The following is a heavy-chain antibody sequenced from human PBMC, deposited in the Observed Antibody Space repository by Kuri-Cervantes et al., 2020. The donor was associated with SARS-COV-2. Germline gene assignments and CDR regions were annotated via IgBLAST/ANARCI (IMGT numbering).Heavy chain of an antibody. Sequence: GGSLRLSCVASGFTVSSNYMSWVRQAPGKGLEWVSVIYSGGSAYYADSVKGRFTISRDNSKNTLYLQMNSLRAEDTAVYYCARDLGTIQGRDYWGQGTLVTVSS. CDR1: GFTVSSNY. V-gene: IGHV3-66*02. CDR2: IYSGGSA. CDR3: ARDLGTIQGRDY. J-gene: IGHJ4*02. D-gene: IGHD1-1*01.